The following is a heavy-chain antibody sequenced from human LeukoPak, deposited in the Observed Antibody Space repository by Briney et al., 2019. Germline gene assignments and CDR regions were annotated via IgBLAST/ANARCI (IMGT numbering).Heavy chain of an antibody. CDR2: IYYSGTT. V-gene: IGHV4-30-4*01. CDR3: ARDATVVTPHQAFDI. D-gene: IGHD4-23*01. J-gene: IGHJ3*02. Sequence: SETLSLTCTVSGGSISGSDYYWSWIRQPPGKGLEWIGYIYYSGTTYYNPSLQSRAAILVDTSKNQFSLKLSSVTAADTAVYYCARDATVVTPHQAFDIWGQGTMVTVSS. CDR1: GGSISGSDYY.